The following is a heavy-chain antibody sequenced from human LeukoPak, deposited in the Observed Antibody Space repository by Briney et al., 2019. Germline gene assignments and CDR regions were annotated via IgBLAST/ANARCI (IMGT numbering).Heavy chain of an antibody. CDR2: IRYDGSNK. V-gene: IGHV3-30*02. D-gene: IGHD1-26*01. Sequence: GGSLRLSCTVSGFTVSSNSMSWVRQAPGKGLEWVAFIRYDGSNKYYADSVKGRFTISRDNSKNTLYLQMNSLRAEDTAVYYCAKGQGIVGATTSDAFDIWGQGTMVTVSS. CDR3: AKGQGIVGATTSDAFDI. CDR1: GFTVSSNS. J-gene: IGHJ3*02.